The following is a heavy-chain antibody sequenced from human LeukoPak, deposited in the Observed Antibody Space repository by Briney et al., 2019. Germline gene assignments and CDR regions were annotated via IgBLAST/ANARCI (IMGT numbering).Heavy chain of an antibody. CDR3: ARSKAAGTSDY. CDR2: ISTSSSYI. CDR1: GFTFSSYN. J-gene: IGHJ4*02. Sequence: GGSLRLSCAASGFTFSSYNMNWVRQAPGKGLEWVSTISTSSSYIYYADSVKGRFTISRDNGKNSLYLQMSSLRAEDTAVYYCARSKAAGTSDYWGQGTLVAVSS. D-gene: IGHD6-13*01. V-gene: IGHV3-21*01.